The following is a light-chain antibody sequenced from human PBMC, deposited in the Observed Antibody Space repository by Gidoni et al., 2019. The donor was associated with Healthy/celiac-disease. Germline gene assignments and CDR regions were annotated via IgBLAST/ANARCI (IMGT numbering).Light chain of an antibody. CDR1: QSVSSN. Sequence: EIVMTQSPATLSVSPGERATLSCRASQSVSSNLAWYQQKPGQAPRLLIYGASTRATGIPARFSGSGSGTEFTLTISSLQSEDFAVYYCQQYTQGCSFGQGTKLEIK. J-gene: IGKJ2*04. CDR3: QQYTQGCS. V-gene: IGKV3-15*01. CDR2: GAS.